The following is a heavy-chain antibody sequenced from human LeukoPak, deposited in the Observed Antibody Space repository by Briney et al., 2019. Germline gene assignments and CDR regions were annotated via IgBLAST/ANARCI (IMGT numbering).Heavy chain of an antibody. V-gene: IGHV4-30-2*01. CDR3: ARDLTYYGSGSYDY. D-gene: IGHD3-10*01. CDR2: IYHSGST. CDR1: GGSISSGGYY. Sequence: SETLSLTCTVSGGSISSGGYYWSWIRQPPGKGLEWVGYIYHSGSTYYNPSLKSRVTISVDRSKNQFSLKLSSVTAADTAVYYCARDLTYYGSGSYDYWGQGTLVTVSS. J-gene: IGHJ4*02.